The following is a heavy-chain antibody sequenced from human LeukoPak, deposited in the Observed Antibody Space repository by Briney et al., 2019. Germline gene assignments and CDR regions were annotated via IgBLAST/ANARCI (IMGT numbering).Heavy chain of an antibody. CDR3: ARAGNRYDSSGHLDY. CDR1: GGSISSYY. D-gene: IGHD3-22*01. CDR2: IYYSGST. V-gene: IGHV4-59*12. Sequence: SETLSLTCTVSGGSISSYYWSWIRQPPGKGLEWIGYIYYSGSTNYNPSLKSRVTISVDTSKNQFSLQLNSVTPEDTAVYYCARAGNRYDSSGHLDYWGQGTLVTVSS. J-gene: IGHJ4*02.